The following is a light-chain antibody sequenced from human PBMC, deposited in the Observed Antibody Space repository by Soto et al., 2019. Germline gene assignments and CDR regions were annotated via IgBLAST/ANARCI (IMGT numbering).Light chain of an antibody. V-gene: IGLV1-44*01. J-gene: IGLJ2*01. CDR3: AAWDDSLNGVI. Sequence: QSVLTQPPSASGTPGQRVTISCSGSSSNIGRNTVNWYQQLPGTAPKLLISFNNHRPSGVPDRFSGSKSGTSASLAISGLQSADEADYSCAAWDDSLNGVIFGGGTKLTVL. CDR2: FNN. CDR1: SSNIGRNT.